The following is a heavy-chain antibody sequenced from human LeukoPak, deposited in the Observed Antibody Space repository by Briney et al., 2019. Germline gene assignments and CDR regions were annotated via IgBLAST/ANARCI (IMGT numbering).Heavy chain of an antibody. D-gene: IGHD1-14*01. J-gene: IGHJ3*02. CDR3: ARPLDRTEAGAFDI. Sequence: GGSLRLSCAASGFTFSDHYMSWIRQAPGKGLEWVSYISSSGSTIYYADSVKGRFTISRDNAKNSLYLQMNSLRAEDTAVYYCARPLDRTEAGAFDIWGQGTMVTVSS. CDR2: ISSSGSTI. V-gene: IGHV3-11*01. CDR1: GFTFSDHY.